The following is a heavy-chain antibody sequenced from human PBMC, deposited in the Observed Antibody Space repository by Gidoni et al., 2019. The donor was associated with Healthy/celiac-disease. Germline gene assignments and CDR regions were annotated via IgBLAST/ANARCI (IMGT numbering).Heavy chain of an antibody. CDR2: INPSGGST. CDR1: GYTFTSYY. D-gene: IGHD2-15*01. V-gene: IGHV1-46*01. J-gene: IGHJ6*02. CDR3: ASEGQFLDGGSTLYYYYYGMDV. Sequence: QVQLVQSGAEVKKPGASVKVSCKASGYTFTSYYMHWVRQAPGQGLEWMGIINPSGGSTSYAQKFQGRVTMTRDTSTSTVYMELSSLRSEDTAVYYCASEGQFLDGGSTLYYYYYGMDVWGQGTTVTVS.